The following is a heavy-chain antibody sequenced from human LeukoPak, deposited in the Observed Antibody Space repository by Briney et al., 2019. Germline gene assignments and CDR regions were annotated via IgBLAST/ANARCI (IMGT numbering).Heavy chain of an antibody. V-gene: IGHV1-2*02. CDR2: IIPNSGGT. D-gene: IGHD2-8*01. J-gene: IGHJ4*02. CDR3: ARVWPCANGVCPDVFEY. Sequence: ASVKVSCKASGYTFTGYYMHWVRQAPGQGLEWMGWIIPNSGGTHYAQKFQGRVTMTRDTSISSAYMELSSLTSDDTAVYYCARVWPCANGVCPDVFEYWGQGTLVTVSS. CDR1: GYTFTGYY.